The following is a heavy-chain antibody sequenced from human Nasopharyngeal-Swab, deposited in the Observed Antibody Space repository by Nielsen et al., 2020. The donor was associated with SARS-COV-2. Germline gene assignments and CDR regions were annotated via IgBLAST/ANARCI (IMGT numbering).Heavy chain of an antibody. CDR2: VWYDGSNT. J-gene: IGHJ6*02. Sequence: GGSLRLSCAASGFTFSSYGMHWVRQAPGTALEWAAVVWYDGSNTYYADSVKGRFTISRDNPKNTLYLQMNSLRAEDTAVYYCAGGQGTVTTYYYYGMDVWGQRTTVTVSS. V-gene: IGHV3-33*01. CDR1: GFTFSSYG. D-gene: IGHD4-17*01. CDR3: AGGQGTVTTYYYYGMDV.